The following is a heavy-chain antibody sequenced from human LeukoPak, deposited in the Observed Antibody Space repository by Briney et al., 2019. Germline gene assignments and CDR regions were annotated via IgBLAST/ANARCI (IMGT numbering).Heavy chain of an antibody. J-gene: IGHJ6*03. CDR3: ARTIVVVAYYYYMDV. V-gene: IGHV4-59*08. CDR2: IYHSGST. Sequence: SETLSLTCTVSGGSISSYYWSWIRQPPGKGLEWIGSIYHSGSTYYNPSLKSRVTISVDTSKNQFSLMLSSVTAADTAVYYCARTIVVVAYYYYMDVWGKGTTVTVSS. CDR1: GGSISSYY. D-gene: IGHD2-2*01.